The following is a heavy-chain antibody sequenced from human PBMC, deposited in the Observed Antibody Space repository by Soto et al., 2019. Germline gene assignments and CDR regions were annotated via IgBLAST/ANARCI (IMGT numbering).Heavy chain of an antibody. CDR3: ARDSEINWNYVWGFDY. CDR1: GFTFSSYG. Sequence: QVQLVESGGGVVQPGRSLRLSCAASGFTFSSYGMHWVRQAPGKGLEWVAVIWYDGSNKYYADSVKGRFTISRDNSKNTLYLQMNSLRAEDTAVYYCARDSEINWNYVWGFDYWGQGTLVTVSS. V-gene: IGHV3-33*01. D-gene: IGHD1-7*01. J-gene: IGHJ4*02. CDR2: IWYDGSNK.